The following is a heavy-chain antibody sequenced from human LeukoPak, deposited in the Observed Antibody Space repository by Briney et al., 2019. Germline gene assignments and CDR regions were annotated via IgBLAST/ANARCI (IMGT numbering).Heavy chain of an antibody. CDR1: GFTFSSYA. D-gene: IGHD6-13*01. CDR3: AKRSYSSSWYEDPFDY. CDR2: ISGSGGST. Sequence: GGSLRLSCAASGFTFSSYAMSWVRQAPGEGLEWVSAISGSGGSTYYADSVKGRFTISRDNSKNTLYLQMNSLRAEDTAVYYCAKRSYSSSWYEDPFDYWGQGTLVTVSS. V-gene: IGHV3-23*01. J-gene: IGHJ4*02.